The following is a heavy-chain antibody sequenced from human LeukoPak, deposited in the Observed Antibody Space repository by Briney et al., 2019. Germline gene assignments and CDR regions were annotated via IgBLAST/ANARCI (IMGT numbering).Heavy chain of an antibody. CDR3: AGGDYYDSSGYWGYYFDC. CDR1: GGSISSYY. V-gene: IGHV4-59*01. CDR2: IYYSGST. J-gene: IGHJ4*02. Sequence: RSSETLSLTCTVSGGSISSYYWSWIRQPPGKGLEWIGYIYYSGSTNYNPSLKSRVTISVDTSKNQFSLKLSSVTAADTAVYYCAGGDYYDSSGYWGYYFDCWGQGTLVTVSS. D-gene: IGHD3-22*01.